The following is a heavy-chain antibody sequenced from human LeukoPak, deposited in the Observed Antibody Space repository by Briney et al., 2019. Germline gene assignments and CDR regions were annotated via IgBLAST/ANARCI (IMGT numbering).Heavy chain of an antibody. CDR2: ISGSGGST. V-gene: IGHV3-23*01. Sequence: GGSLRLSCAASGFTFSSYAMSWVRQAPGKGLEWVSAISGSGGSTYYADSVKGRFTISRDNSKNTLYLQMNSLRAEDTAVYYCARDGPGGWELLRPGGPIDYWGQGTLVTVSS. CDR3: ARDGPGGWELLRPGGPIDY. J-gene: IGHJ4*02. D-gene: IGHD1-26*01. CDR1: GFTFSSYA.